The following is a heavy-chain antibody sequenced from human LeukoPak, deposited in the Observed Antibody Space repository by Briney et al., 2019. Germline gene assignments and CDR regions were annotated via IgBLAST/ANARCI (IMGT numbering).Heavy chain of an antibody. D-gene: IGHD3-10*01. CDR3: ARLVLVYYGSGSYYHGGWFDT. J-gene: IGHJ5*02. Sequence: ASVKVSCKASGYTFTGYYMHWVRQAPGQGLEWMGWINPNSGGTNYAQKFEGRVTMTRDTSISTAYMGLSRLRSDDTAVYYCARLVLVYYGSGSYYHGGWFDTWGQGTLVTVSS. V-gene: IGHV1-2*02. CDR1: GYTFTGYY. CDR2: INPNSGGT.